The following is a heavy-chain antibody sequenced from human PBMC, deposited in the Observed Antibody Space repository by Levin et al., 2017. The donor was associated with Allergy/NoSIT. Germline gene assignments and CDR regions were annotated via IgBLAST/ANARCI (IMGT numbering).Heavy chain of an antibody. V-gene: IGHV4-59*01. CDR1: GGPISDYY. D-gene: IGHD4-23*01. CDR2: ISHTGTS. CDR3: ARAGISCRAGNCDELPLAN. Sequence: PSETLSLTCTVSGGPISDYYWSWIRQPPGKGLECIGFISHTGTSHYNPSLKSRVTISVDTSKKQFSLRLNSVTTADTAVYYCARAGISCRAGNCDELPLANGGQGTLVSVSS. J-gene: IGHJ1*01.